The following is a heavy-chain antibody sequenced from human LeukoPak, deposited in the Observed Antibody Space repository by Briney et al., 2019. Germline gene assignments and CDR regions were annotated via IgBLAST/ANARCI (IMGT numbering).Heavy chain of an antibody. CDR2: MSPNSGNT. V-gene: IGHV1-8*01. CDR3: ARGGYCSGGSCYRNWFDP. Sequence: ASVTVSCKASGYTFTSYDINWVRQAPGQGLEWMGWMSPNSGNTGYAQKFQGRVTMTRNTSISTAYMELSSLRSEDTAVYYCARGGYCSGGSCYRNWFDPWGQGTLVTVSS. J-gene: IGHJ5*02. D-gene: IGHD2-15*01. CDR1: GYTFTSYD.